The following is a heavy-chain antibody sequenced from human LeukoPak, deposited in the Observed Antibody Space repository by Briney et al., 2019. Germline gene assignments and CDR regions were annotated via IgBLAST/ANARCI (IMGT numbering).Heavy chain of an antibody. CDR1: GFTFSSYA. Sequence: PGGSLRLSCAASGFTFSSYAMSWVRQAPGKGLEWVSAISGSGGSTYYADSVKGRFTISRDNSKDTLYLQMNSLRAEDTAVYYCAKDLYYDSSGYGYWGQGTLVTVSS. V-gene: IGHV3-23*01. D-gene: IGHD3-22*01. J-gene: IGHJ4*02. CDR2: ISGSGGST. CDR3: AKDLYYDSSGYGY.